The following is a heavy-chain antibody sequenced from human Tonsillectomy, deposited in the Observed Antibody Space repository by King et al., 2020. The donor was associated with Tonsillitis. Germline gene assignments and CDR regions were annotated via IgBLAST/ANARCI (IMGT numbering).Heavy chain of an antibody. CDR1: GYTFTNYG. CDR3: ARDLGVKMTAILLFDY. D-gene: IGHD2-21*02. Sequence: VQLVQSGAEVKKPGASVKVSCKASGYTFTNYGISWVRQAPGQGLEWMGWISASNGNTNYAQKFKGRVTVTTDTSTSTAYMEVRSLRSDDTAVYYCARDLGVKMTAILLFDYWGQGTLVTVSS. J-gene: IGHJ4*02. CDR2: ISASNGNT. V-gene: IGHV1-18*01.